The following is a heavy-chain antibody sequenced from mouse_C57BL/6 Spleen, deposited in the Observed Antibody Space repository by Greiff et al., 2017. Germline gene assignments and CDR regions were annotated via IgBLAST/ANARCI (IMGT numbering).Heavy chain of an antibody. Sequence: VQLKESGPELVKPGASVKISCKASGYSFTGYYMNWVKQSPEKSLEWIGEINPSTGGTTYNQKFKAKATLTVDKSSSTAYMQLKSLTSEDSAVYYCASGYGSSIYFDYWGQGTTLTVSS. CDR1: GYSFTGYY. CDR3: ASGYGSSIYFDY. D-gene: IGHD1-1*01. J-gene: IGHJ2*01. V-gene: IGHV1-42*01. CDR2: INPSTGGT.